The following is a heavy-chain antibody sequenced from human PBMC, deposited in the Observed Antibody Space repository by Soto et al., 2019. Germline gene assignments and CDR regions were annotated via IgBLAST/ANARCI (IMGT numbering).Heavy chain of an antibody. J-gene: IGHJ4*02. CDR2: IWYDGSNK. D-gene: IGHD4-4*01. CDR1: GFTFSSYG. CDR3: ARDPLDTETTGCFDY. V-gene: IGHV3-33*01. Sequence: QVQLVESGGGVVQPGRSLRLSCAASGFTFSSYGMHWVRQAPGKGLEWVAVIWYDGSNKYYADSVKGRFTISRDNSKNTLYLQMNSLRAEDTAVYYCARDPLDTETTGCFDYWGQGTLVTVSS.